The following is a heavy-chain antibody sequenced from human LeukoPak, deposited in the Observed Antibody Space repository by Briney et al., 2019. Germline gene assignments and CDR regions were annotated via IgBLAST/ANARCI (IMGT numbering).Heavy chain of an antibody. Sequence: SETLSLTCAVYGGSFSGYYWSWIRQPPGKGLEWIGEINHSGSTNYNPSLKSRVTISVDTSKNQFSLKLSSVTAADTAVYYCARRVGNRRSGGFDPWGQGTLVTVSS. J-gene: IGHJ5*02. V-gene: IGHV4-34*01. D-gene: IGHD1-26*01. CDR2: INHSGST. CDR3: ARRVGNRRSGGFDP. CDR1: GGSFSGYY.